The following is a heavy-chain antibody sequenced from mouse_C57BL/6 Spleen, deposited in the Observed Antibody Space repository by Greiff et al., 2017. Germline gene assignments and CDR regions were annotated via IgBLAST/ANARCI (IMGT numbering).Heavy chain of an antibody. CDR3: AREFYYSNWYFDV. J-gene: IGHJ1*03. Sequence: EVKLVESEGGLVQPGSSMKLSCTASGFTFSDYYMAWVRQVPEKGLEWVANINYDGSSTYYLDSLKSRFIISRDNAKNILYLQMSSLKSEDTATYYCAREFYYSNWYFDVGGTGTTVTVSS. CDR1: GFTFSDYY. V-gene: IGHV5-16*01. D-gene: IGHD2-5*01. CDR2: INYDGSST.